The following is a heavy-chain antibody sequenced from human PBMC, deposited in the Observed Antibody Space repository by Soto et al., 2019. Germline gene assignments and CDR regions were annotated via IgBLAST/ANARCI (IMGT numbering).Heavy chain of an antibody. CDR2: VSGYNGNT. CDR3: SRDLGAKVYF. J-gene: IGHJ4*02. Sequence: QVQLVQSGAEVKKPGASVKVSCKASGYTFTSHGISWVRQAPGQGLEWMGWVSGYNGNTNYAQKFPGRVTMTTDTSPTTAYMELRSLTSDDTAVYYCSRDLGAKVYFWGQGTLVTVSS. V-gene: IGHV1-18*01. D-gene: IGHD3-16*01. CDR1: GYTFTSHG.